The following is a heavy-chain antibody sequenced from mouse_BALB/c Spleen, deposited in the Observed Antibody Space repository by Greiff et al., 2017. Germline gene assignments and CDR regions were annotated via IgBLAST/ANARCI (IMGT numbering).Heavy chain of an antibody. Sequence: EVQLQQSGPELVKPGASVKISCKASGYSFTGYYMHWVKQSHVKSLEWIGRINPYNGATSYNQNFKDKASLTVDKSSSTAYMELHSLTSEDSAVYYCAVQLGRGYYFDYWGQGTTLTVSS. J-gene: IGHJ2*01. CDR1: GYSFTGYY. D-gene: IGHD3-1*01. V-gene: IGHV1-31*01. CDR2: INPYNGAT. CDR3: AVQLGRGYYFDY.